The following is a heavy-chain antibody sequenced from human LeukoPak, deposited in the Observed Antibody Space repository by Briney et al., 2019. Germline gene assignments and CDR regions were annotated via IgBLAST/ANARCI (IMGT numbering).Heavy chain of an antibody. D-gene: IGHD5-12*01. CDR3: AREYSASEH. V-gene: IGHV1-18*01. CDR1: GYTFTSYG. CDR2: IDPYTGNT. J-gene: IGHJ1*01. Sequence: ASVKVSCKASGYTFTSYGISWVRQAPGQGLEWMSWIDPYTGNTHYAQKFQGRLTVTRDTSISTTYMELSWLTSDDTAMYYCAREYSASEHWGQGTLVTVSS.